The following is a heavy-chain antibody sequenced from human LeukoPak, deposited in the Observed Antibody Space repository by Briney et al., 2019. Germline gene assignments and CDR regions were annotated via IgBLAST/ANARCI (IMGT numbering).Heavy chain of an antibody. CDR3: AKDSLYCSSTSCYTRFDY. J-gene: IGHJ4*02. CDR1: GFTFSSYA. Sequence: PGGSLRLSCAASGFTFSSYAMSWVRQAPGKGLEWVSAINGSGGSTYYADSVKGRFTISRDNSKNTLYLQMNSRRAEDTAVYYCAKDSLYCSSTSCYTRFDYWGQGTLVTVSS. V-gene: IGHV3-23*01. D-gene: IGHD2-2*02. CDR2: INGSGGST.